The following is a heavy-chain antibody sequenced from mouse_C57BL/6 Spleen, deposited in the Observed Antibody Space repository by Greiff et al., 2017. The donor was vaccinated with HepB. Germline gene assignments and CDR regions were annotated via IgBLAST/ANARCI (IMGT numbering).Heavy chain of an antibody. CDR2: IDPETGGT. V-gene: IGHV1-15*01. Sequence: VQLQQSGAELVRPGASVTLSCKASGYTFTDYEMPWVKQTPVHGLEWIGAIDPETGGTAYTQKFKGKAILTADKSSSTAYLELRSLTSEDSAVYYCTRREAGLDYWGQGTTLTVSS. CDR3: TRREAGLDY. D-gene: IGHD3-2*02. CDR1: GYTFTDYE. J-gene: IGHJ2*01.